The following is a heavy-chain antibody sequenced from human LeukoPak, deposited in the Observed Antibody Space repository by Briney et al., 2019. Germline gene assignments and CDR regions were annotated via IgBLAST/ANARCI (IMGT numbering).Heavy chain of an antibody. Sequence: GGSLRLSCAASGFTFSSYGMHWVRQAPGKGLEWVAVISYDGSNKYYADSVKGRFTISRDNSKNTLYLQTNSLRAEDTAVYYCAKDRAYYYDSSGYYRAYYYGMDVWGQGTTVTVSS. J-gene: IGHJ6*02. V-gene: IGHV3-30*18. D-gene: IGHD3-22*01. CDR3: AKDRAYYYDSSGYYRAYYYGMDV. CDR2: ISYDGSNK. CDR1: GFTFSSYG.